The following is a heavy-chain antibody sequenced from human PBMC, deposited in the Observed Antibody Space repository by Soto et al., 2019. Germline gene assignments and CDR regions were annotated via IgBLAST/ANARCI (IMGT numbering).Heavy chain of an antibody. J-gene: IGHJ4*02. V-gene: IGHV1-2*02. D-gene: IGHD5-12*01. CDR2: INPNSGGT. CDR3: ARGSGDGFEISYFDY. Sequence: ASVKVSCKASGYTFTGYYMHWVRQAPGQGLEWMGWINPNSGGTNYAQKFQGRVTITADESTSTAYMELSSLRSEDTAVYYCARGSGDGFEISYFDYWGQGTLVTVSS. CDR1: GYTFTGYY.